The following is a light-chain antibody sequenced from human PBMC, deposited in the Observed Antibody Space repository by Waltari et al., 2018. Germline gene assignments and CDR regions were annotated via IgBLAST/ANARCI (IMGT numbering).Light chain of an antibody. V-gene: IGLV2-14*03. CDR2: DVS. CDR3: SSYTSISACVL. CDR1: SSDVGGYDH. Sequence: QSALTQPASVSGSPGQSITIFCTGTSSDVGGYDHVSWYQQHPGKAPKLMIYDVSNWPQWVSNRFSGSKSGTTASLTISVLEAEDEADYYCSSYTSISACVLFGGGTKLTVL. J-gene: IGLJ3*02.